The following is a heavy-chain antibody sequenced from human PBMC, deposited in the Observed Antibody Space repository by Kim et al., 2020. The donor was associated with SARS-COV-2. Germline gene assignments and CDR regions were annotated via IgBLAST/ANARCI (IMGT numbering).Heavy chain of an antibody. D-gene: IGHD2-15*01. CDR3: ATEYCSGGSCYQFDY. Sequence: QKFQGRVTITADESTSTAYMELSSLRSEDTAVYYCATEYCSGGSCYQFDYWGQGTLVTVSS. V-gene: IGHV1-69*01. J-gene: IGHJ4*02.